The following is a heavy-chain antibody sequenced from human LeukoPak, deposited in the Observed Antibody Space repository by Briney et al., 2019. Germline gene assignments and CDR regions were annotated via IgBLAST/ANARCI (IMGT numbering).Heavy chain of an antibody. Sequence: GGPLRLSCAASGFTFSSYAMSWVRQAPGKGLEWVSGINGGGSSTFYADSVKGRFTISRDNSKDTLYLQMNNLRVEDTAKYYCAKDRTVSGYTPLSWGQGILVTVSS. CDR2: INGGGSST. V-gene: IGHV3-23*01. CDR3: AKDRTVSGYTPLS. D-gene: IGHD5-12*01. CDR1: GFTFSSYA. J-gene: IGHJ5*02.